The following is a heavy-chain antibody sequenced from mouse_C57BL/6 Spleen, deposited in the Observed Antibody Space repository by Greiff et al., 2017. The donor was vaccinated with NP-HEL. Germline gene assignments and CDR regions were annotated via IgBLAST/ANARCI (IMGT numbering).Heavy chain of an antibody. Sequence: EVKLQESGPGLVKPSQSLSLTCSVTGYSITSGYYWNWIRQFPGNKLEWMGYISYDGSNNYNPSLKNRISITRDTSKNQFFLKLNSVTTEDTATYYCARGDGGSGAMDYWGQGTSVTVSS. J-gene: IGHJ4*01. V-gene: IGHV3-6*01. D-gene: IGHD3-1*01. CDR1: GYSITSGYY. CDR3: ARGDGGSGAMDY. CDR2: ISYDGSN.